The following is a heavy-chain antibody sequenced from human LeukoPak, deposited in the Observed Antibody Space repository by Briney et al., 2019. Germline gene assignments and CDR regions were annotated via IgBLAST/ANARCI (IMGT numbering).Heavy chain of an antibody. V-gene: IGHV3-33*08. Sequence: GGSLRLSCTASGFIFNNYWMTWVRQVPGGGLEWVAVIWYDGSNKHYAESVKGRFSISRDNSKSTLYLQMNSLRAEDTAVYYCARARGVSTGYRPIDYWGQGTLVTVSS. CDR2: IWYDGSNK. CDR1: GFIFNNYW. J-gene: IGHJ4*02. D-gene: IGHD3-22*01. CDR3: ARARGVSTGYRPIDY.